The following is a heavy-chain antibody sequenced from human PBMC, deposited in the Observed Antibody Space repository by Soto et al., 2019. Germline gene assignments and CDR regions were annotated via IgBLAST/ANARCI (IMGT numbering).Heavy chain of an antibody. Sequence: PGGSLRLSCAASGFTFSNYGMHWVRQAPGKGLDWVAMIWFDGSNPTYADSVKGRFTISRDNAENTIYLQMNSLRAEDTAVYFCVRESLVDTLMDVNIKKFDYWGQGTLVTVSS. D-gene: IGHD5-18*01. CDR2: IWFDGSNP. CDR1: GFTFSNYG. J-gene: IGHJ4*02. CDR3: VRESLVDTLMDVNIKKFDY. V-gene: IGHV3-33*01.